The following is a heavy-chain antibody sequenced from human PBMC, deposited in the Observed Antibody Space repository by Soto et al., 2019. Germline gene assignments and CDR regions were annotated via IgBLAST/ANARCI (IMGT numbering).Heavy chain of an antibody. Sequence: GGSLRLSCAASGFTFGKDWMSWVRQSPGKGLEWVGRIKSKTDGGTTDYAAPVKGRFTISRDDSKNTLYLQMNSLKTEDTAVYYCTTDVNDYSYYYGMDVWGQGTTVTVSS. V-gene: IGHV3-15*01. J-gene: IGHJ6*02. CDR2: IKSKTDGGTT. CDR1: GFTFGKDW. CDR3: TTDVNDYSYYYGMDV. D-gene: IGHD4-4*01.